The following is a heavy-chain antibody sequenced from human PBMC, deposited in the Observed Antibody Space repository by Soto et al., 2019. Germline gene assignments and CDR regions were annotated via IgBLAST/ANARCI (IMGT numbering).Heavy chain of an antibody. CDR3: AKYSSSAGGGMDV. D-gene: IGHD6-6*01. Sequence: GASVKVSCKASGYTFTSYYMHWVRQAPGQGLEWMGIINPSGGTANYAQKFQGRVTITADESTSTAYMELSSLRSEDTAVYYCAKYSSSAGGGMDVWGQGTTVTVSS. J-gene: IGHJ6*02. V-gene: IGHV1-46*01. CDR1: GYTFTSYY. CDR2: INPSGGTA.